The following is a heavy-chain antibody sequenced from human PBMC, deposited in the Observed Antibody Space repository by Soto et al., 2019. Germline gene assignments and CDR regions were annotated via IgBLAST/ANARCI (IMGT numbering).Heavy chain of an antibody. V-gene: IGHV4-39*01. Sequence: QLQLQESGPGLVKPSETLSLTCTVSGNSISSSSYYWGWIRQPPGKGLEWIGSIYYSGITYYNPSLKSRVTISADTSKNQSSLKLRAVTAADTAVYYCARQDADYVEYYHYYMDVWGKGTTVTVSS. CDR3: ARQDADYVEYYHYYMDV. D-gene: IGHD4-17*01. CDR2: IYYSGIT. J-gene: IGHJ6*03. CDR1: GNSISSSSYY.